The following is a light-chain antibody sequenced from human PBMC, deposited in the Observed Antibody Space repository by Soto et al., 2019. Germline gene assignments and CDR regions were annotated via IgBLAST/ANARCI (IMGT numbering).Light chain of an antibody. CDR2: GAS. CDR1: QSVSSSY. CDR3: QQRGT. J-gene: IGKJ1*01. Sequence: EIVLTQSPGTLSLSPGERATLSCRASQSVSSSYLAWYQQKPGQAPRLLIYGASSRATGIPDRFSGSGSGTDFTLTISRLEPEDFAAYYCQQRGTFRQGTKVDIK. V-gene: IGKV3-20*01.